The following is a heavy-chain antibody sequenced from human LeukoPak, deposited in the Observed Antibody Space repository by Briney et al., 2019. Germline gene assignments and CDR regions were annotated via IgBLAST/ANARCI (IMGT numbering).Heavy chain of an antibody. CDR3: ARVGSWDYDFWSGYYDFDY. CDR2: IHINGDT. J-gene: IGHJ4*02. D-gene: IGHD3-3*01. Sequence: PSETLSLTCSVSGDSISNFYWSWTRQPAGRGLEWIGRIHINGDTNYNPSLKSRVTMSLDTSKNQFSLKLNSVTAADTAVYYCARVGSWDYDFWSGYYDFDYWGQGTLVTVSS. V-gene: IGHV4-4*07. CDR1: GDSISNFY.